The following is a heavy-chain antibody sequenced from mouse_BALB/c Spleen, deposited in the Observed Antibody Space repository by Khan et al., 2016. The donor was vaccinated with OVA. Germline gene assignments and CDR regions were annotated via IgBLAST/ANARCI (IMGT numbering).Heavy chain of an antibody. V-gene: IGHV2-6*02. J-gene: IGHJ4*01. CDR3: ARKPYYLVNVMHD. CDR2: IWHDGST. D-gene: IGHD2-10*01. Sequence: QVQLKQSGPGLVAPSQSLSITCTISGFSLTNYGVHWVRQPPGTGLEWLVVIWHDGSTTYNSALKSRLTIRKDNSKSQVFLKMNRLQTDVTAREFCARKPYYLVNVMHDWGHVTSGEVSS. CDR1: GFSLTNYG.